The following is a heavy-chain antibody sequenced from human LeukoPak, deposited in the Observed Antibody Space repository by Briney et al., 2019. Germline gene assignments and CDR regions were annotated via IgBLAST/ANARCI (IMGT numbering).Heavy chain of an antibody. J-gene: IGHJ4*02. V-gene: IGHV1-18*01. CDR2: ISAYNGNT. CDR1: GYTFTSYG. Sequence: ASVKVSCKASGYTFTSYGISWVRQAPGQGLEWMGWISAYNGNTNYAQKLQGRVTMTTDTSTSTAYMELRSLRSDDTAVYYCAKVVGGYDFRRYIEDWGQGTLVTVTS. D-gene: IGHD5-12*01. CDR3: AKVVGGYDFRRYIED.